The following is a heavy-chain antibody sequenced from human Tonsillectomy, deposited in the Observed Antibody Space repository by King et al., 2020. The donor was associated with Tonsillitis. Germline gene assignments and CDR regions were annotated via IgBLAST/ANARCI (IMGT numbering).Heavy chain of an antibody. CDR1: GGSVSSGNYY. Sequence: QLQESGPGLVKPSQTLSLTCTVSGGSVSSGNYYWSWIRQPAGNGLEWIGRLYTSGSTNYNPSLKSRITMSLDTSKNQFSLKLSSVTAADTAVYYCARDVYLGYCSGTSCEYWFDPWGQGILVTVSS. CDR2: LYTSGST. J-gene: IGHJ5*02. V-gene: IGHV4-61*02. D-gene: IGHD2-2*01. CDR3: ARDVYLGYCSGTSCEYWFDP.